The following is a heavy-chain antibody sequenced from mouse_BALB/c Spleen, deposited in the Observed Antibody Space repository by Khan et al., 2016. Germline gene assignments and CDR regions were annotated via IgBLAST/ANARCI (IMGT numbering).Heavy chain of an antibody. CDR2: IHYSGST. D-gene: IGHD2-4*01. V-gene: IGHV3-1*02. CDR3: ASYDYDYPWFAY. J-gene: IGHJ3*01. Sequence: EVQLQESGPDLVKPSQSLSLTCTVTGYSITSGYSWHWIRQFPGNKLEWMGYIHYSGSTNYNPSLKSRISITRDTSKNQFFLQLNSVTTEDTATXCCASYDYDYPWFAYWGQGTLVTVS. CDR1: GYSITSGYS.